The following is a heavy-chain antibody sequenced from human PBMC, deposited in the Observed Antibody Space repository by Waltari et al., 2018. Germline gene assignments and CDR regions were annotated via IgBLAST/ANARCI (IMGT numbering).Heavy chain of an antibody. CDR1: GIIVSANY. J-gene: IGHJ4*02. V-gene: IGHV3-66*03. D-gene: IGHD3-3*01. Sequence: EVQLVESGGGLIQPGGSLRLSCAASGIIVSANYMNWVRQAPGKGPKWVSVIYSAGRTYYADSVKGRFTISRDNSNNTLYLEMDSLRPEDSAKYYCAKEITIFGVASFDYWGQGTLVTVSS. CDR2: IYSAGRT. CDR3: AKEITIFGVASFDY.